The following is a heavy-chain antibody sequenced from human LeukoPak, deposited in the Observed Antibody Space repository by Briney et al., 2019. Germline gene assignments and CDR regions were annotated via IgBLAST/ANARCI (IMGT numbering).Heavy chain of an antibody. Sequence: GGSLRLSCAASGFTLSTYSMNWVRQAPGKGLEWVSYISSSSTTIYYADSVKGRFAISRDNAKNSLYLQMNSLRAEDTAVYYCARDLQVAARQGSYFDYWGQGTLVTVSP. V-gene: IGHV3-48*01. J-gene: IGHJ4*02. CDR3: ARDLQVAARQGSYFDY. CDR1: GFTLSTYS. CDR2: ISSSSTTI. D-gene: IGHD6-6*01.